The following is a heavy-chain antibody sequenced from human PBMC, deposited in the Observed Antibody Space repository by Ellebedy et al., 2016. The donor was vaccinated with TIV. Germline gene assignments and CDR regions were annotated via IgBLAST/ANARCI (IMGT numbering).Heavy chain of an antibody. J-gene: IGHJ4*02. D-gene: IGHD6-6*01. V-gene: IGHV1-69*04. CDR1: GGTFSSYA. CDR2: IIPILGIA. CDR3: ARAYSSSSWVSLGIDPPGYY. Sequence: AASVKVSCKASGGTFSSYAISWARQAPGQGLEWMGRIIPILGIANYAQKFQSRVTITADKSTRTAYMELSSLRSEDTAVYYCARAYSSSSWVSLGIDPPGYYWGQGTLVTVSS.